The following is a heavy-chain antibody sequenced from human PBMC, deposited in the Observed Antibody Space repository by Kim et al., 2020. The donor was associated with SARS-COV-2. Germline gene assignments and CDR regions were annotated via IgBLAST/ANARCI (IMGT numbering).Heavy chain of an antibody. CDR1: GFTFSSYG. V-gene: IGHV3-30*18. J-gene: IGHJ4*02. D-gene: IGHD3-10*01. CDR3: AKDLWNYGSGSYEDY. Sequence: LSLTCAASGFTFSSYGMNWVRQAPGKGLEWVAVISYDGSNKYYADSVKGRFTISRDNSKNTLYLQMNSLRAEDTAVYYCAKDLWNYGSGSYEDYWGQGTLVTVSS. CDR2: ISYDGSNK.